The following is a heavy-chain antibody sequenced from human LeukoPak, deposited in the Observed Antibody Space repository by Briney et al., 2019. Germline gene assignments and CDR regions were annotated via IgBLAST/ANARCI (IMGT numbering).Heavy chain of an antibody. J-gene: IGHJ5*02. D-gene: IGHD3-9*01. CDR1: GYTFTGYY. CDR2: ISAYNGNT. Sequence: ASVKVSCKASGYTFTGYYMHWVRQAPGQGLEWMGWISAYNGNTNYAQKLQGRVTMTTDTSTSTAYMELRSLRSDDTAVYYCARVKRYFDWTPGGPWGQGTLVTVPS. CDR3: ARVKRYFDWTPGGP. V-gene: IGHV1-18*04.